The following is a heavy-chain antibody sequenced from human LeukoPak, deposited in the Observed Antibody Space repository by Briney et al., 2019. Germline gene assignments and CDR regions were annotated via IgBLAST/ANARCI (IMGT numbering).Heavy chain of an antibody. V-gene: IGHV4-34*01. CDR2: INHSGCT. D-gene: IGHD2-2*01. Sequence: SETLSLTCAVYGGSFSGYYWSWIRQPPGKGLEWIGEINHSGCTNYNPSLKSRVTISVDTSKNQFSLRLSSVTAADTAVYYCARSLIALGYCSSTSCRRGWFDPWGQGTLVTVSS. CDR3: ARSLIALGYCSSTSCRRGWFDP. J-gene: IGHJ5*02. CDR1: GGSFSGYY.